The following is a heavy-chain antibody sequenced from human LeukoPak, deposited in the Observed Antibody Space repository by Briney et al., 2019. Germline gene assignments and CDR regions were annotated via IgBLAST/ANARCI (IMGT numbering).Heavy chain of an antibody. CDR1: GGTFSSYT. D-gene: IGHD3-3*01. Sequence: SVKVSCKASGGTFSSYTISWVRQAPGQGLEWMGRIIPILAIANYAQKFQGRVTITADKSTSTAYMELSSLRSEDTAVYYCARTLGASYYDFWSGPDPYYFDYWGQGTLVTVSS. V-gene: IGHV1-69*02. J-gene: IGHJ4*02. CDR2: IIPILAIA. CDR3: ARTLGASYYDFWSGPDPYYFDY.